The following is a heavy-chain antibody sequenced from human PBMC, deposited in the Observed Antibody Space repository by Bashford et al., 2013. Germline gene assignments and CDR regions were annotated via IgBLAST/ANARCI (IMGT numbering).Heavy chain of an antibody. CDR3: VRTADIGYYPY. D-gene: IGHD3-22*01. V-gene: IGHV4-39*01. CDR1: GGSISNSNYY. J-gene: IGHJ4*02. Sequence: SSETLSLTCTVSGGSISNSNYYWGWIRQPPGKGLQWIGSIYYTGTVYYIPSLESRVTVSVDASQNQFSLRLSSVTAADTAVYYCVRTADIGYYPYWGQGTLVTVSS. CDR2: IYYTGTV.